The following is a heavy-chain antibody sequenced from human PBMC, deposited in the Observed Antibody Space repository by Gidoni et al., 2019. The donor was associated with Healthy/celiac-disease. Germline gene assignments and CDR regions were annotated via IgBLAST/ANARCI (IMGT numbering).Heavy chain of an antibody. V-gene: IGHV3-23*01. CDR2: ISGSGGST. D-gene: IGHD3-3*01. J-gene: IGHJ6*02. CDR1: GFTFSSYA. CDR3: AKDNQPYDFWSGYYPYYYYGMDV. Sequence: EVQLLESGGGLVQPGGSLRLSCAAPGFTFSSYALSWVRQAPGKGLEWVSAISGSGGSTYYADSVKGRFTISRDNSKNTLYLQMNSLRAEDTAVYYCAKDNQPYDFWSGYYPYYYYGMDVWGQGTTVTVSS.